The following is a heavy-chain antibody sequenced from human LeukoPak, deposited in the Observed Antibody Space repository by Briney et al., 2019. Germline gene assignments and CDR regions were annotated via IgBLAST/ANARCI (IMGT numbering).Heavy chain of an antibody. Sequence: SVKVSCKASGGTFSSYAISWVRQAPGQGLEWMGRIIPILGIANYAQKFQGRVTITADESTSTAYMELSSLRSEDTAVYYCARGSALGDYDYDLSPWGQGTLVTVSS. D-gene: IGHD3-16*01. CDR3: ARGSALGDYDYDLSP. V-gene: IGHV1-69*04. J-gene: IGHJ5*02. CDR1: GGTFSSYA. CDR2: IIPILGIA.